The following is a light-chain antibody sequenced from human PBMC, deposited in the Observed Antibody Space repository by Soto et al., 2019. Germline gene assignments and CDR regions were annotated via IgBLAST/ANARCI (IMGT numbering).Light chain of an antibody. CDR1: SSDVGGYNY. CDR3: LSFTRSLTYI. J-gene: IGLJ1*01. Sequence: QSALTHPASVSWAPRHSITMSCTGTSSDVGGYNYVSWYQHHPGKAPKLMIYEVTNRPSGVSIRFSGSKSGTTASLTISGLQAEDEADYYCLSFTRSLTYIVGTGNKVIV. CDR2: EVT. V-gene: IGLV2-14*01.